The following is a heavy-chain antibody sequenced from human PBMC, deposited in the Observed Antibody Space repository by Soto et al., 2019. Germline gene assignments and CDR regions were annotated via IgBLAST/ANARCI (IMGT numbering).Heavy chain of an antibody. D-gene: IGHD2-2*01. Sequence: GGSLRLSCAASGFTFINAWMSWVRQAPGKGLGWVSRINADGTSTSYADSVKGRFTISRDNAKNTLYLHVNSLRAEDTAVYYCVKVLARGVGVPRFYFDSWGQGALVTVSS. CDR1: GFTFINAW. CDR3: VKVLARGVGVPRFYFDS. CDR2: INADGTST. J-gene: IGHJ4*02. V-gene: IGHV3-74*01.